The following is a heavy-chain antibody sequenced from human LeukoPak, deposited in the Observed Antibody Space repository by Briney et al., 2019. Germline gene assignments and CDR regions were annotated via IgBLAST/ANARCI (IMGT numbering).Heavy chain of an antibody. D-gene: IGHD3-22*01. Sequence: PGGSLRLSCAASGFTFSSYEMNWVRQAPGKGLEWVSYISSSGSTIYYADSVKGRFTISRDNTKNSLYLQMNSLRAEDTAVYYCARDRAFYDGSGYLGDFDYWGRGTLVTVSS. J-gene: IGHJ4*02. CDR3: ARDRAFYDGSGYLGDFDY. V-gene: IGHV3-48*03. CDR2: ISSSGSTI. CDR1: GFTFSSYE.